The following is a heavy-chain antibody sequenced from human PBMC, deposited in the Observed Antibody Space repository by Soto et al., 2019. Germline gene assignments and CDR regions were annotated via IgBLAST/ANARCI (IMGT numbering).Heavy chain of an antibody. CDR3: ARDLAYAFDY. V-gene: IGHV3-48*02. CDR1: GFIFSSFS. CDR2: IRSDSNHI. D-gene: IGHD3-16*01. Sequence: GGSLRLSTAASGFIFSSFSMNWIRQAPGRGLEWLSYIRSDSNHIGYADSVRGRFTISSDIAKNSLFLQMSSLRDEDTAVYYCARDLAYAFDYWGQGTLVTVSS. J-gene: IGHJ4*02.